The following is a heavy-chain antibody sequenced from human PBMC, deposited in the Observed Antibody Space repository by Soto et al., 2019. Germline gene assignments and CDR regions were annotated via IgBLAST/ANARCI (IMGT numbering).Heavy chain of an antibody. V-gene: IGHV4-59*01. D-gene: IGHD5-12*01. Sequence: QVQLQESGPGLVKPSETLSLTCAVSGGSISGYYWSWIRQSPGKRLEWIGYIYYSGYTNYNPSLKSRVTISVDRSKNQFSLELRSVTASDTAVYYCARDSVGSGYDWGQGTLVTVSS. J-gene: IGHJ4*02. CDR2: IYYSGYT. CDR1: GGSISGYY. CDR3: ARDSVGSGYD.